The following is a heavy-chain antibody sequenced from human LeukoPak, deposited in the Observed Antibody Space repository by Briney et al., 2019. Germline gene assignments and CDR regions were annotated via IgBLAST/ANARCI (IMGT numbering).Heavy chain of an antibody. V-gene: IGHV4-59*01. CDR3: ARGVGSGYTDY. CDR2: ISYSGNT. Sequence: SETLSLSCTVSGGSISNYYWTWIRQPPGKGLEWIGFISYSGNTNYNPSLKSRVTISLDTSKNQFSLKLISVTAADTAVYYCARGVGSGYTDYWGQGALVTVSS. CDR1: GGSISNYY. D-gene: IGHD3-22*01. J-gene: IGHJ4*02.